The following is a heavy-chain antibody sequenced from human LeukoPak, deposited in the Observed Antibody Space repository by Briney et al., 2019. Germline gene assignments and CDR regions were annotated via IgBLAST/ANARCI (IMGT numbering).Heavy chain of an antibody. J-gene: IGHJ1*01. CDR2: INPSGGST. V-gene: IGHV1-46*01. CDR3: ARGVFGELEKLMFQH. D-gene: IGHD3-10*02. Sequence: GASVKVSCKASGYTFTSYYMHWVRQAPGQGLEWMGIINPSGGSTRYPQKFQDRVTMTRDTSTSTVYMELSSLKSDDTAIYYCARGVFGELEKLMFQHWGQGTLVTVSS. CDR1: GYTFTSYY.